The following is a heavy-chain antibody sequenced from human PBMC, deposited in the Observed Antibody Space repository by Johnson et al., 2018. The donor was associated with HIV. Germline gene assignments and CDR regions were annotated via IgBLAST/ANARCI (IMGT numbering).Heavy chain of an antibody. Sequence: QVQVVESGGGVVRPGKSLRLSCAASGFTFSSYTMHWVRQAPGKGLEWVAVISSDGSSKQYADSVKDRLTISRDNSKNSLYLQMNSLRAEETALYYCAGVYVVSHSDFWSGYYNPLDFWGQGTMVTVSS. CDR1: GFTFSSYT. J-gene: IGHJ3*01. V-gene: IGHV3-30*04. CDR3: AGVYVVSHSDFWSGYYNPLDF. CDR2: ISSDGSSK. D-gene: IGHD3-3*01.